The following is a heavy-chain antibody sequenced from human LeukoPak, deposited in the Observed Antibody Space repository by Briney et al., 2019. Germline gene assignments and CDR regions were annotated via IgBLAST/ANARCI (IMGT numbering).Heavy chain of an antibody. CDR2: INSDGSDT. V-gene: IGHV3-74*01. D-gene: IGHD6-13*01. CDR3: ATSSSWYPVSSDH. CDR1: GFTFSSYW. J-gene: IGHJ4*02. Sequence: GGPLRLSCAASGFTFSSYWMHWVRQAPGKGPVWVSRINSDGSDTSYADSVKGRFTVSRDNAKNTLYLQMNSLRPEDTALYYCATSSSWYPVSSDHWGQGTLVTVSS.